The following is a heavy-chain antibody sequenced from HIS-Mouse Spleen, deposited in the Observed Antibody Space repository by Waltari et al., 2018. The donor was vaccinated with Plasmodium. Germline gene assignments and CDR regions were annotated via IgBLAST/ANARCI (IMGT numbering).Heavy chain of an antibody. CDR3: ARPRRDSGSYTSVAFDI. Sequence: QLQLQESGPGLVKPSETLSLTCTVSGGSISSSSYYWGWIRQPPGKGLEWIGSIYYSGSTYYTPSLKSRVTIAVDTSKNQFSLKLSSVTAADTAVYYCARPRRDSGSYTSVAFDIWGQGTMVTVSS. J-gene: IGHJ3*02. CDR1: GGSISSSSYY. CDR2: IYYSGST. D-gene: IGHD1-26*01. V-gene: IGHV4-39*01.